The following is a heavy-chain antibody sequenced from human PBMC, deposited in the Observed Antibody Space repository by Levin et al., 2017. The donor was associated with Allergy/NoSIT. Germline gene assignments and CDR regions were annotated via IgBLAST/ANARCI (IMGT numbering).Heavy chain of an antibody. CDR2: ISSSSSYI. CDR3: ARDMGRITIFGVVITKEYYDYGMDV. CDR1: GFTFSSYS. D-gene: IGHD3-3*01. V-gene: IGHV3-21*01. J-gene: IGHJ6*02. Sequence: GGSLRLSCAASGFTFSSYSMNWARQAPGKGLEWVSSISSSSSYIYYADSVKGRFTISRDNAKNSLYLQMNSLRAEDTAVYYCARDMGRITIFGVVITKEYYDYGMDVWGQGTTVTVSS.